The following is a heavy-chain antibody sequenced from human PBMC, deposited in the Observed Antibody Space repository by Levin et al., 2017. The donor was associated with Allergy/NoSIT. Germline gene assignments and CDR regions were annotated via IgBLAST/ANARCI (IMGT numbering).Heavy chain of an antibody. CDR2: ISSSSSYI. J-gene: IGHJ5*02. CDR3: AREGIGWNYGWFDP. Sequence: PGGSLRLSCAASGFTFSSYSMNWVRQAPGKGLEWVSSISSSSSYIYYADSVKGRFTISRDNAKNSLYLQMNSLRAEDTAVYYCAREGIGWNYGWFDPWGQGTLVTVSS. D-gene: IGHD1-7*01. V-gene: IGHV3-21*01. CDR1: GFTFSSYS.